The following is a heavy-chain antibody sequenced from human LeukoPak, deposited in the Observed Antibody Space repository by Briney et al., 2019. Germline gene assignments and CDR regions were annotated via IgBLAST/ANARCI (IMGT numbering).Heavy chain of an antibody. CDR3: AKSAAVTTAWFDP. J-gene: IGHJ5*02. CDR2: ITGGGGST. D-gene: IGHD4-17*01. CDR1: GFTLRSYA. V-gene: IGHV3-23*01. Sequence: GSLRLSCAASGFTLRSYAMSWVRQAPGKGLEWVSSITGGGGSTYHADSVKGRFTISRDDSKNTLCLQMNSLRAEDTAVYYCAKSAAVTTAWFDPWGQGTLLTVSS.